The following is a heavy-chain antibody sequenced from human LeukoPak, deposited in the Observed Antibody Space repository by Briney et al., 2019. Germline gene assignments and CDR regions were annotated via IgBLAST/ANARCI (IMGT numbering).Heavy chain of an antibody. CDR1: GLTFSSYE. J-gene: IGHJ4*02. D-gene: IGHD3-9*01. V-gene: IGHV3-48*03. CDR2: ISSGGNVE. Sequence: GGSLRLSCAASGLTFSSYEMNWVRQAPGKGLEWVAHISSGGNVEYYLDSVRGRFTMSRDNAKSLLFLQMNSLRAEDTAVYYCARDTLNGPFVISLDYWGQGALVTVSS. CDR3: ARDTLNGPFVISLDY.